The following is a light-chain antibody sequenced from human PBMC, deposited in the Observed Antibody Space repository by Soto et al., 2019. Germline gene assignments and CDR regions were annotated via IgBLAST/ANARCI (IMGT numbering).Light chain of an antibody. V-gene: IGLV3-21*02. CDR3: HVWDSDSDHVV. J-gene: IGLJ3*02. CDR1: NIGRNS. CDR2: SDS. Sequence: SYVLTQPPSVSVAPGQSATLTCGGYNIGRNSVHWYQQKPGQAPVLVVYSDSARPSGIPERFSGSNSENTATLTISRVDAGDEADYYCHVWDSDSDHVVFGEGTKLTVL.